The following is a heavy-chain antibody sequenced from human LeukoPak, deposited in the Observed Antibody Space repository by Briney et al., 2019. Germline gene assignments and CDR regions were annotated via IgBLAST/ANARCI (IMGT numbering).Heavy chain of an antibody. V-gene: IGHV3-74*01. J-gene: IGHJ4*02. CDR2: INGDGSST. CDR1: GFTFSSYW. D-gene: IGHD3-22*01. CDR3: ARIGDGDSRGYYY. Sequence: GGSLRLSCAASGFTFSSYWMHWVRQAPGKGLVWVSRINGDGSSTSYADSVKGRFTSSRDNAKNTLSLQMNSLRAEDTAVYYCARIGDGDSRGYYYWGQGTLVTVSS.